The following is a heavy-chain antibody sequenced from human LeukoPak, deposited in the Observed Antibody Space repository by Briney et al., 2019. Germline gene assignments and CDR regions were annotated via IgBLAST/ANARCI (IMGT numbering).Heavy chain of an antibody. V-gene: IGHV4-38-2*01. CDR3: ARVRPGGSQYLDY. Sequence: SETLSLTCAVSSYPISSGYYWGWIRQPPGKGLEWIGYIYYSGSTNYNPSLKSRVTISVDTSKNQFSLKLSSVTAADTAVYYCARVRPGGSQYLDYWGQGTLVTVSS. J-gene: IGHJ4*02. D-gene: IGHD1-26*01. CDR2: IYYSGST. CDR1: SYPISSGYY.